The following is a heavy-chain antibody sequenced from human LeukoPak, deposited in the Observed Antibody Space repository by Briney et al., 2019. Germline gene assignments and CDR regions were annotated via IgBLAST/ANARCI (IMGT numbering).Heavy chain of an antibody. J-gene: IGHJ4*02. D-gene: IGHD3-9*01. CDR1: GGSLSGSY. CDR2: INHSGSA. CDR3: ARANPVSYYDILTGFPPVYYFDY. Sequence: SETLSLTCAVYGGSLSGSYWSWIRQPPGKGLEWIGEINHSGSANYNPSLKSRVTLSIDKSKNQFSLKLSSVTAADTAVYYCARANPVSYYDILTGFPPVYYFDYWGQGTLVTVSS. V-gene: IGHV4-34*01.